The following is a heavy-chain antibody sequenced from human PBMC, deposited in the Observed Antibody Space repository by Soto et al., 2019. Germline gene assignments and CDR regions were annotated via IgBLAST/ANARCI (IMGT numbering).Heavy chain of an antibody. V-gene: IGHV3-72*01. CDR2: SRNKANSYTT. CDR1: GFTFSDHY. Sequence: EVQLVESGGGLVQPGGSLRLSCAVSGFTFSDHYMYWDRQAPGKGLEWVGRSRNKANSYTTEYAASVKGRFTISRDNSENSLYLETDSRKTEDTAVYFCISKMNAPTRGFDYWGQGTLVTV. J-gene: IGHJ4*02. D-gene: IGHD3-10*01. CDR3: ISKMNAPTRGFDY.